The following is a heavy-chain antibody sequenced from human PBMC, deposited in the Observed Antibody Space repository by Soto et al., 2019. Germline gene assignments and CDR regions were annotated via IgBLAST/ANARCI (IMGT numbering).Heavy chain of an antibody. Sequence: SANLSVTCTVSGGSISGYYWSLIRQPPGKELEWIGNDYYSGGAKYNPSVKRRVSISVDTSKNQFSLNLSSVTAADTAVYYCTRDGDGRMTTHNSYYYGMDVWGTGITLTVS. D-gene: IGHD2-21*02. CDR2: DYYSGGA. CDR1: GGSISGYY. CDR3: TRDGDGRMTTHNSYYYGMDV. J-gene: IGHJ6*04. V-gene: IGHV4-59*01.